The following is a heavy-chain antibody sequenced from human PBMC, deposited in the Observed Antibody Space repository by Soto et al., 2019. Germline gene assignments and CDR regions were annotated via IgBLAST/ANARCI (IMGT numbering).Heavy chain of an antibody. Sequence: LSLTCTVSGGSISSGGYYWSWIRQHPGKGLEWIGYIYYSGSTYYNPSLKSRVTISVDTSKNQFSLKLSSVTAADTAVYYCARVRWFGELLSGWFDPWGQGTLVTVSS. CDR2: IYYSGST. D-gene: IGHD3-10*01. CDR1: GGSISSGGYY. V-gene: IGHV4-31*03. CDR3: ARVRWFGELLSGWFDP. J-gene: IGHJ5*02.